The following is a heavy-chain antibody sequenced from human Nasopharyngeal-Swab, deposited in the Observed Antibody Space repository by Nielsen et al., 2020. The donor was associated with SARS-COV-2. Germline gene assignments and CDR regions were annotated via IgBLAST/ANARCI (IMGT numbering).Heavy chain of an antibody. Sequence: GGSLRLSCAASGFTFSNAWMSWVRQAPGKGLEWVGRIKSKTDGGTTYYAAPVKGRFTISREDSKNTLYLQMNSLKTEDTAVYYCTALRGIAAAGLYFDYWGQGTLVTVSS. CDR3: TALRGIAAAGLYFDY. J-gene: IGHJ4*02. CDR2: IKSKTDGGTT. V-gene: IGHV3-15*01. D-gene: IGHD6-13*01. CDR1: GFTFSNAW.